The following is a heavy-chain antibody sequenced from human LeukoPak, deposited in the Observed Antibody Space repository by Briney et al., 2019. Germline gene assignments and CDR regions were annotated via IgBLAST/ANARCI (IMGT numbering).Heavy chain of an antibody. J-gene: IGHJ1*01. CDR3: AKDLNTYRYDSRDLQH. CDR1: GFSFNTYG. Sequence: PGGSLRLSCAASGFSFNTYGMHWVRQGPGKGLEWVAVISYDGSNKWYADSVKGRFTISRDNSKNTLYLQMNSLRPEDTAVYLCAKDLNTYRYDSRDLQHWGQGILVTVSS. CDR2: ISYDGSNK. V-gene: IGHV3-30*18. D-gene: IGHD3-22*01.